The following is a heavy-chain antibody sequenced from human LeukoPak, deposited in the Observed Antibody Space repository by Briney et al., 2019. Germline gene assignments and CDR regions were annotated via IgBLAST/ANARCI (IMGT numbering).Heavy chain of an antibody. D-gene: IGHD6-6*01. CDR1: GYTFTGYY. CDR3: ARDYDYSSSSGDGHCF. J-gene: IGHJ4*02. V-gene: IGHV1-2*02. CDR2: IDPDSGGT. Sequence: ASVKVSCKASGYTFTGYYIHWVRQAPGQGLEWMGWIDPDSGGTNYAQKFQGRVTMTRDTSISTAYMGLSRLRSDDTAVYYCARDYDYSSSSGDGHCFWGQGTLVTVSS.